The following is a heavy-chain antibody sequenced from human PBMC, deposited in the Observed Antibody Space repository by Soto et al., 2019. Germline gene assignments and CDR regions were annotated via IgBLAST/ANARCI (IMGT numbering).Heavy chain of an antibody. CDR3: ARVLAARASRDFDY. CDR1: GGSFSTDY. V-gene: IGHV4-34*01. CDR2: INPSGGT. Sequence: QVQLQQWGAGLLKPSETLSLTCAVYGGSFSTDYWSWIRQPPGKGLEWIGEINPSGGTNYNPSLESRVTISVATSKNQFSLKLSSVTAADTAVYYCARVLAARASRDFDYCGQGTLVTVSS. J-gene: IGHJ4*02. D-gene: IGHD6-6*01.